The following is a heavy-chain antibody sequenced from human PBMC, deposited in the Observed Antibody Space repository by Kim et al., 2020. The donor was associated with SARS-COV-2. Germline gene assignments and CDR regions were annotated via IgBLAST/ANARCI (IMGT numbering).Heavy chain of an antibody. V-gene: IGHV3-48*02. Sequence: GGSLRLSCAASGFTSSTYGMNWVRQAPGKGLAWVSYISSSSSTIYYADSVKGRYTISRDNAKNSLYLEMNSLRDEDTAVYYCARESSTSFRSFHYYYGMDVWGQGTTVTVSS. D-gene: IGHD2-2*01. CDR1: GFTSSTYG. J-gene: IGHJ6*02. CDR2: ISSSSSTI. CDR3: ARESSTSFRSFHYYYGMDV.